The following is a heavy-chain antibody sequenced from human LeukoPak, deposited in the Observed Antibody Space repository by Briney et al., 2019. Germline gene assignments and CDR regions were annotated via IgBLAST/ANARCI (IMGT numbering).Heavy chain of an antibody. CDR3: ASQGMVRGVTIDY. CDR1: GYTFTGYY. CDR2: IDPNSGGT. D-gene: IGHD3-10*01. J-gene: IGHJ4*02. Sequence: ASVKVSCKASGYTFTGYYMHWVRQAPGQGLEWMGWIDPNSGGTNYAQKFQGRVTMTRDTSISTAYMELSRLRSDDTAVYYCASQGMVRGVTIDYWGQGTLVTVSS. V-gene: IGHV1-2*02.